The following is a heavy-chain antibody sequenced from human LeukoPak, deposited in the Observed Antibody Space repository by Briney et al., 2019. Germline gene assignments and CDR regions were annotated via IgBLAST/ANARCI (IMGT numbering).Heavy chain of an antibody. J-gene: IGHJ5*02. CDR2: VYYSGTT. CDR1: GPSFLVDN. D-gene: IGHD1-20*01. Sequence: SETLSLTCAVYGPSFLVDNWTSIRQPPGKGLESHGYVYYSGTTNYSPSLKSGVTISVDTSNTNFSLKLSSVTAADTAVYECARAFNWLPRRNWFDPWGQGTLVTVSS. V-gene: IGHV4-59*12. CDR3: ARAFNWLPRRNWFDP.